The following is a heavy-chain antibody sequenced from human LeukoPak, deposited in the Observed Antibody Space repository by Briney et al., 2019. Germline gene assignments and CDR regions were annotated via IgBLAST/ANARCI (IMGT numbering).Heavy chain of an antibody. CDR2: INPSGGST. CDR3: ARSVPAAIWGGRFPSYYFDY. V-gene: IGHV1-46*01. D-gene: IGHD2-2*02. CDR1: GYTFTSYY. J-gene: IGHJ4*02. Sequence: ASVKVSCKASGYTFTSYYMHWVRQAPGQGLEWMGIINPSGGSTSYAQKFQGRVTMTRDTSTSTVYMELSSLRSEDTAVYYCARSVPAAIWGGRFPSYYFDYWGQGTLVTVSS.